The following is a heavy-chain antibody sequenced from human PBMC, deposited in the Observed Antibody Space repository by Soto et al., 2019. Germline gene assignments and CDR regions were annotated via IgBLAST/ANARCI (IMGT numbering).Heavy chain of an antibody. Sequence: ASVKVSCKASGYTFTGHYIHWVRQAPEQGPEWMGEIGPESGATRYAQRFQGRVTMTRNMSITTVYMELNNLSPDDTAVYYCGRGRSGQIVVFYWGQGTPVTVSS. D-gene: IGHD1-26*01. CDR1: GYTFTGHY. CDR3: GRGRSGQIVVFY. CDR2: IGPESGAT. J-gene: IGHJ4*02. V-gene: IGHV1-2*02.